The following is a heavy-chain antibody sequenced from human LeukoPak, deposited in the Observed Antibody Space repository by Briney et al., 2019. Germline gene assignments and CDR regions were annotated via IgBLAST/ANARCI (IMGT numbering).Heavy chain of an antibody. CDR2: ISSSGSTI. Sequence: GGSLRLSCAASGFTFSSYAMSWVRQAPGKGLEWVSYISSSGSTIYYADSVKGRFTISRDNAKNSLYLQMNSLRAEDTAVYYCAREMATINTFTPGFDYWGQGTLVTVSS. D-gene: IGHD5-24*01. V-gene: IGHV3-48*04. CDR3: AREMATINTFTPGFDY. J-gene: IGHJ4*02. CDR1: GFTFSSYA.